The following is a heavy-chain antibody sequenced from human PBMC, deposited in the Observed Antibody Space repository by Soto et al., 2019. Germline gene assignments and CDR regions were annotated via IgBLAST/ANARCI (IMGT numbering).Heavy chain of an antibody. V-gene: IGHV1-3*01. CDR2: INAGNGNT. D-gene: IGHD3-22*01. CDR3: ARDSHSSGYYYVSYYYYGMDV. J-gene: IGHJ6*02. Sequence: ASVKVSCKASGYTFTSYAMHWVRQAPGQRLEWMGWINAGNGNTKYSQKFQGRVTITRDTSASTAYMELSSLRSEDTAVYYCARDSHSSGYYYVSYYYYGMDVWGRGTTVTVSS. CDR1: GYTFTSYA.